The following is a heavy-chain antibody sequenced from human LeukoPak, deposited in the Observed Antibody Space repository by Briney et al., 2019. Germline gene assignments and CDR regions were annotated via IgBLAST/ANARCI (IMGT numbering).Heavy chain of an antibody. CDR1: CYCFTSYW. CDR2: IYPGDGDT. J-gene: IGHJ4*02. CDR3: ATVRGYSYVSYFDY. D-gene: IGHD5-18*01. Sequence: GGSPQISSHGACYCFTSYWIGWGRRLPGKGRVWMGTIYPGDGDTRYSASFQGQVTISADKSISTAYLQWSSLKASDTAMYYYATVRGYSYVSYFDYWGQGTLVTVSS. V-gene: IGHV5-51*01.